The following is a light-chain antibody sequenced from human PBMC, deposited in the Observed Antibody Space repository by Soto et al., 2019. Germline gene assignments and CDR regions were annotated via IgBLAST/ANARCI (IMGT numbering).Light chain of an antibody. CDR3: QQYNNWPLT. CDR1: QNVHSN. V-gene: IGKV3-15*01. CDR2: DTS. J-gene: IGKJ4*01. Sequence: EVVMTQSPATLSVSPGDGATLSCRASQNVHSNLAWYQQQPGQAPRLLIYDTSTRATDIPFRFSGGGSGTEFTLTISSLQSEDFAVSYCQQYNNWPLTFGGGTKVEIK.